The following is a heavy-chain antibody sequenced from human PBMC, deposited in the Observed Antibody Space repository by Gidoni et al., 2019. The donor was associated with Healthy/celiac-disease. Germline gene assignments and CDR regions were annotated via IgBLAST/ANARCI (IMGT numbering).Heavy chain of an antibody. CDR1: GGPISSGGYS. CDR2: IYHSGST. V-gene: IGHV4-30-2*01. D-gene: IGHD2-15*01. Sequence: QLQLQESGSGLVKPSQTLSLTCAVSGGPISSGGYSWRWLRQPPGKGLEWIGYIYHSGSTYYNPSLKSRVTISVDRSKNQFSLKLSSVTAADTAVYYCARAQGYCSGGSCYFDYWGQGTLVTVSS. CDR3: ARAQGYCSGGSCYFDY. J-gene: IGHJ4*02.